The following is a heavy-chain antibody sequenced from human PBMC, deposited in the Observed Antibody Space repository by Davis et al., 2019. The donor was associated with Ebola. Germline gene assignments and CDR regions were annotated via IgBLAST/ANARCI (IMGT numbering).Heavy chain of an antibody. J-gene: IGHJ6*02. CDR3: TRGASGMDV. CDR2: IYPGDSDT. V-gene: IGHV5-51*01. Sequence: PGGSLRLSCKGSGYNFASYWIGWARQMPGKGLEWMGIIYPGDSDTRYSPSFQGQVTISADKSISTAYLQWSSLKASDTAMYYCTRGASGMDVWGQGTTVTVSS. CDR1: GYNFASYW.